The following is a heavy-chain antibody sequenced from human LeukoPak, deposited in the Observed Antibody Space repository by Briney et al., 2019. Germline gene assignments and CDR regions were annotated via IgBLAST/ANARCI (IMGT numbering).Heavy chain of an antibody. CDR1: GGSISSGDYY. V-gene: IGHV4-30-4*01. CDR2: IYYSGST. J-gene: IGHJ4*02. CDR3: ARALKPYYDILTGYYLSPTLFDY. Sequence: SQTLSLTCTVSGGSISSGDYYWSWVRQPPGRGLEWIGYIYYSGSTYYNPSLKSRVTISVDKSKNQFSLKVSSVTAADTAVYYCARALKPYYDILTGYYLSPTLFDYWGQGTLVTVSS. D-gene: IGHD3-9*01.